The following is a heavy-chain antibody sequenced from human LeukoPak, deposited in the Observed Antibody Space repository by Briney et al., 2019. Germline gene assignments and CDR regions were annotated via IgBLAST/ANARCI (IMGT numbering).Heavy chain of an antibody. Sequence: PGGSLRLSCVASGFILSTSEMNWVRQAPGKGLEWVSFIASDSTIYYADSVRGRFTLSRDNAKNTLYLQMNSLRAEDAAVYYCAKDPYYYGSGSAWFDPWGQGTLVTVSS. CDR3: AKDPYYYGSGSAWFDP. J-gene: IGHJ5*02. D-gene: IGHD3-10*01. V-gene: IGHV3-48*03. CDR1: GFILSTSE. CDR2: IASDSTI.